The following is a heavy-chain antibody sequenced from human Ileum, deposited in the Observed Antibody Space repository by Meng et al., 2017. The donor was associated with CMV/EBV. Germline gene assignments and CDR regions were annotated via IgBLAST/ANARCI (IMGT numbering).Heavy chain of an antibody. J-gene: IGHJ6*02. CDR2: VNQDGGET. Sequence: GGSLRLSCAASGFTFSRYWLAWVRQAPGKGPEWVANVNQDGGETYYVDSVKGRFTVSRDNAKNSLSLQMNSLRAEDTAVYYCARVEDFGSAHYGMDVWGQGTAVTVS. CDR1: GFTFSRYW. CDR3: ARVEDFGSAHYGMDV. V-gene: IGHV3-7*01. D-gene: IGHD3-3*01.